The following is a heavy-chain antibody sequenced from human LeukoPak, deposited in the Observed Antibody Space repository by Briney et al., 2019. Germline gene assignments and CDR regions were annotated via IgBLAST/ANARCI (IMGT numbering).Heavy chain of an antibody. CDR3: ARERLPRGGDYWYFDI. D-gene: IGHD3-10*01. V-gene: IGHV1-69*05. CDR2: IIPALRTA. Sequence: GASVKVSCKASGGTFNTNGITWVRQAPGAGLEWLGGIIPALRTANFAPKFQGRVTMTTDESTTTVYMELTSLRSEDTAMYFCARERLPRGGDYWYFDIWGRGTLVAVSS. CDR1: GGTFNTNG. J-gene: IGHJ2*01.